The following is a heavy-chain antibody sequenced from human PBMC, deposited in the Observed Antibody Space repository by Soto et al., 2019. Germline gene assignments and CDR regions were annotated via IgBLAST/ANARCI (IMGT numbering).Heavy chain of an antibody. D-gene: IGHD6-13*01. Sequence: ASVKVSCKASGYTFTSYAMHWVRQAPGQRLEWMGWINAGNGNTKYSQKFQGRVTITRDTSASTAYMELSSLRSEDTAVYYCARDYSSSWYPSNLFDFWGQGTLVTGSS. V-gene: IGHV1-3*01. J-gene: IGHJ5*01. CDR1: GYTFTSYA. CDR3: ARDYSSSWYPSNLFDF. CDR2: INAGNGNT.